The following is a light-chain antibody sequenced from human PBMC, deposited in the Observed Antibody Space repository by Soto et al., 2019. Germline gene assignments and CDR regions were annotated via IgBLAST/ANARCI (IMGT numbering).Light chain of an antibody. J-gene: IGLJ2*01. V-gene: IGLV2-8*02. CDR1: SSDVGGYNF. Sequence: QSALTQPPSASRSHGQSVTISCTGTSSDVGGYNFVSWYQQHPGKAPKLTIYDVTKRPSGVPDRFSGSKSGNTASLTVSGLQAEDEADYYCSSYAGSNKVVFGGGTQLTVL. CDR2: DVT. CDR3: SSYAGSNKVV.